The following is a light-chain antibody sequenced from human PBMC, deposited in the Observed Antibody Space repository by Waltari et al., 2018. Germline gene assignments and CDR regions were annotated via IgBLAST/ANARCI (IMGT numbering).Light chain of an antibody. Sequence: EIVLTQSPGTLSLSPGERATLSCRASQSIGRYLIWYQQKPGQAPRLLIYGASTRAAGIPYRVSGSGSGTDFSLAISRLEPEDFAVYYCQNHERLPVVFGRGTKVEIK. J-gene: IGKJ1*01. CDR3: QNHERLPVV. CDR2: GAS. V-gene: IGKV3-20*01. CDR1: QSIGRY.